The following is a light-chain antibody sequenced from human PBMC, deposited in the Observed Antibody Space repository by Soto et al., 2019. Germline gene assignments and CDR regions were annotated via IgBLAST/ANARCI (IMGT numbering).Light chain of an antibody. Sequence: EIVLTQSPGTLSLSPGERATLSCRASQRVSSDYLAWYQQKPGQAPRLLISRASRRATGIPDRFSGSGSGIDFTLTITRLEAEDLADYYGPLYGGLRPFTFAPGTKVDI. J-gene: IGKJ3*01. CDR1: QRVSSDY. CDR2: RAS. V-gene: IGKV3-20*01. CDR3: PLYGGLRPFT.